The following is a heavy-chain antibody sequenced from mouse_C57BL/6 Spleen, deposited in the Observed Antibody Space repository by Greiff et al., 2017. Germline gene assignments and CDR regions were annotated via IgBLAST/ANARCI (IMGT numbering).Heavy chain of an antibody. Sequence: QVQLQQPGAELVKPGASVKMSCKASGYTFTSYWITWVKQRPGQGLEWIGDIYPGSGSTNYNEKFKSKATLTVDTSSSTAYMQRSSLTSEDSAVYYCAMAEYSNSLDYWGQGTTLTVSS. D-gene: IGHD2-5*01. V-gene: IGHV1-55*01. CDR1: GYTFTSYW. J-gene: IGHJ2*01. CDR2: IYPGSGST. CDR3: AMAEYSNSLDY.